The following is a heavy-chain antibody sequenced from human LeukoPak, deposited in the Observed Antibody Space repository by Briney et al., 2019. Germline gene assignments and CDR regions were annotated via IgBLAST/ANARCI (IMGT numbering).Heavy chain of an antibody. D-gene: IGHD6-13*01. V-gene: IGHV1-46*01. CDR3: ARADPVAAAGIDY. CDR2: INPSGGST. J-gene: IGHJ4*02. CDR1: GYTFTSYY. Sequence: EAPVKVSCKASGYTFTSYYMHWLRQAPGQGREWMGIINPSGGSTSYAQKFQGRVTMTRDTSTSTVYMELSSLRSEDTAVYYCARADPVAAAGIDYWGQGTLVTVSS.